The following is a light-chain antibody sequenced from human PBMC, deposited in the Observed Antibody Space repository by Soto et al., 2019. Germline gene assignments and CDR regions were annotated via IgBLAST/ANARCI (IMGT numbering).Light chain of an antibody. CDR3: QQNKDWPGT. V-gene: IGKV3-15*01. Sequence: EIVMTQSPATLSVSPGERATLSCRASQSVNSNYLAWYQQKPGQAPRLLIYDASTRATGVPVRFSGSGSGTEFTLTISSLQSEDFGVYYCQQNKDWPGTFGQGTKVDIK. CDR1: QSVNSN. J-gene: IGKJ1*01. CDR2: DAS.